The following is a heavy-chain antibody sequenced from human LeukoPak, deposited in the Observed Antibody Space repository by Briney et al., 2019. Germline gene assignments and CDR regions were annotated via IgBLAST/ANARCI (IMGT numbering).Heavy chain of an antibody. CDR1: GGTFSSYA. D-gene: IGHD2-2*01. J-gene: IGHJ6*02. V-gene: IGHV1-69*04. CDR3: ASFNSDIVVVPAAMTGMDV. Sequence: ASVKVSCKASGGTFSSYAISWVRQAPGQGLEWMGRIIPIFGIANYPQKFQGRVTITADKSTSTAYMELSSLRSEDTAVYYCASFNSDIVVVPAAMTGMDVWGQGTTVTVSS. CDR2: IIPIFGIA.